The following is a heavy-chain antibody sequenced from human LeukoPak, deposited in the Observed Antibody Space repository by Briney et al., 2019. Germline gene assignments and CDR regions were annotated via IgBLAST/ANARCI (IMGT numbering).Heavy chain of an antibody. J-gene: IGHJ4*01. CDR3: ARGVLLWFGESLYYFDY. CDR1: GGSISSGSYY. D-gene: IGHD3-10*01. CDR2: IYTSGSA. Sequence: SQTLSLTCTVSGGSISSGSYYWSWIRQPAGKGLEWIGRIYTSGSANYNPSLKSRVTISVDTSKNQFSLKLSSVTAADTAVYYCARGVLLWFGESLYYFDYWGQGTLVTVSS. V-gene: IGHV4-61*02.